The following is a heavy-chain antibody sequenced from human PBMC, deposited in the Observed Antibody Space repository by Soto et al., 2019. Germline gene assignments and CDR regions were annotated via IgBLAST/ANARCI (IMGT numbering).Heavy chain of an antibody. D-gene: IGHD2-2*01. CDR3: ARGYCSSTSCYSSAFDI. V-gene: IGHV4-59*01. Sequence: PSETLSLTCTVSGGSISSYYLSWIRQHPGKGLEWIGYIYYSGSTNYNPSLKSRVTISVDTSKNQFSLKLSSVTAADTAVYYCARGYCSSTSCYSSAFDIWGQGTMVTVSS. CDR1: GGSISSYY. J-gene: IGHJ3*02. CDR2: IYYSGST.